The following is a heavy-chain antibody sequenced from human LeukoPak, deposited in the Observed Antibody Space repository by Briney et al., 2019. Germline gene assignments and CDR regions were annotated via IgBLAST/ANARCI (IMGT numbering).Heavy chain of an antibody. CDR3: ARVRGYRIEHYFDY. V-gene: IGHV4-39*07. CDR1: GGSISSSSYY. D-gene: IGHD3-3*01. J-gene: IGHJ4*02. Sequence: PSETLSLTCTVSGGSISSSSYYWGWIRQPPGKGLEWIGSIYYSVSTNYNPSLKSRVTISVYTSKNQFSLKLRSVTAADTAVYYCARVRGYRIEHYFDYWGQGILVTVSS. CDR2: IYYSVST.